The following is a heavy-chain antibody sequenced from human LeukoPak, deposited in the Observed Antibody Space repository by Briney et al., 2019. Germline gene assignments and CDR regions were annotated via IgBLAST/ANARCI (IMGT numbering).Heavy chain of an antibody. V-gene: IGHV3-7*03. CDR1: GFTFSSYW. J-gene: IGHJ4*02. Sequence: GGSLRLSCAASGFTFSSYWMSWVRQAPGKGLERVANIKQDGSEKYYVDSVKGRFTISRDNAKNSLYLQMISLRAEDTAVYYCARDKWGYDFWSGYYTWLDYWGQGTLVTVSS. CDR3: ARDKWGYDFWSGYYTWLDY. D-gene: IGHD3-3*01. CDR2: IKQDGSEK.